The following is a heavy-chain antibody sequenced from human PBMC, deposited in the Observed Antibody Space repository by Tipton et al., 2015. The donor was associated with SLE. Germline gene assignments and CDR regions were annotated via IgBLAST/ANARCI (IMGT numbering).Heavy chain of an antibody. CDR3: ARDPLGDGDYPDAFDI. D-gene: IGHD4-17*01. CDR2: IRYDGSNK. Sequence: GSLRLSCAASGFTFSSHEMNWVRQAPGKGLEWVAFIRYDGSNKYYADSVKGRFTISRDNSKNTLYLQMNSLRAEDTAVYYCARDPLGDGDYPDAFDIWGQGTMVTVSS. J-gene: IGHJ3*02. CDR1: GFTFSSHE. V-gene: IGHV3-30*02.